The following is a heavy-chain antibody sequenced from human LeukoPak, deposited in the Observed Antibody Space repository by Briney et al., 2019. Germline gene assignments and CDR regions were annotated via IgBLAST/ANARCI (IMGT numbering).Heavy chain of an antibody. Sequence: VKVSCKASGYTFTGYYMHWVRQAPGQGLERMGWINPNSGGTNYAQKFQGRVTMTGDTSISTAYMELSRLRSDDTAVYYCARERPGSYDSSGVGFDPWGQGTLATVSS. D-gene: IGHD3-22*01. J-gene: IGHJ5*02. CDR1: GYTFTGYY. CDR3: ARERPGSYDSSGVGFDP. V-gene: IGHV1-2*02. CDR2: INPNSGGT.